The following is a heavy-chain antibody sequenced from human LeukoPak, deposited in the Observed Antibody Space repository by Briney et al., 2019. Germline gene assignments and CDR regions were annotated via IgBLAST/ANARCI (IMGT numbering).Heavy chain of an antibody. J-gene: IGHJ4*02. Sequence: QPGGSLRLSCAASGFTFSSYAMHWVRQAPGKGLEWVAVISYDGSNKYYADSVKGRFTISRDNAKNSLYLQMNSLRAEDTALYYCAKDTDPLYSSGWYFDYWGQGTLVTVSS. CDR1: GFTFSSYA. D-gene: IGHD6-19*01. CDR2: ISYDGSNK. CDR3: AKDTDPLYSSGWYFDY. V-gene: IGHV3-30*04.